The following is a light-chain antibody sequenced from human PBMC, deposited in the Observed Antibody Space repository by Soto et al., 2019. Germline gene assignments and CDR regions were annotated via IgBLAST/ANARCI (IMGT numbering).Light chain of an antibody. V-gene: IGKV3-20*01. CDR1: QSVNSY. CDR2: DAS. CDR3: QQYGDSPVT. J-gene: IGKJ1*01. Sequence: EIVMTQSPCTLSLSPGERATISCRASQSVNSYLAWYQQKPGQAPRVLISDASDRATGIPDRFSGSGSGTDFTLTISRLVPEDFAVYYCQQYGDSPVTFGQGTKVDIK.